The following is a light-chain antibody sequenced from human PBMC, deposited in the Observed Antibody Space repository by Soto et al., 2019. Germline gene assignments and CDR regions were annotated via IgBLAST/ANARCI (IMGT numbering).Light chain of an antibody. CDR1: QSISSW. V-gene: IGKV1-5*03. Sequence: DIQMTQSPSTLSASVGERVTITCRASQSISSWLAWYLQKPGKAPNLLIYKASSLESGVPSRFSGSGSGTEFTLTISSLQPDDFATYYCQQYNSYPLTFGGGPKVEIK. CDR3: QQYNSYPLT. CDR2: KAS. J-gene: IGKJ4*01.